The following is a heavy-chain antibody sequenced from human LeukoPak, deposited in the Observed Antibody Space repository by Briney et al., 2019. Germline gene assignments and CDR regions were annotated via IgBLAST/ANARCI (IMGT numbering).Heavy chain of an antibody. CDR2: ISASGSKI. Sequence: GGSLRLSCAASGFAFSNYEMNWVRQAPGKGLEWVSYISASGSKIYYAGSVKGRFTISRDNAKNSLYLQMNSLRADDTAVYYCAREKRITIFGVVQYYMDVWGKGTTVTVSS. CDR3: AREKRITIFGVVQYYMDV. J-gene: IGHJ6*03. CDR1: GFAFSNYE. V-gene: IGHV3-48*03. D-gene: IGHD3-3*01.